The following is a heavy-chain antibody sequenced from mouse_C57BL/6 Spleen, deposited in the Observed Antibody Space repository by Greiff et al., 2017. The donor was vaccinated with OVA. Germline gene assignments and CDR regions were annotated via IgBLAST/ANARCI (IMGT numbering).Heavy chain of an antibody. Sequence: VQLQQSGAELVKPGASVKLSCTASGFHIKDYYMHWVKQRTEQGLEWIGRIDPEDGVTKYAPKFQGKATITADTSSNTAYLQLSSLTSEDTAVYYCASYYGSSYFDYWGQGTTLTVSS. CDR3: ASYYGSSYFDY. J-gene: IGHJ2*01. V-gene: IGHV14-2*01. CDR1: GFHIKDYY. CDR2: IDPEDGVT. D-gene: IGHD1-1*01.